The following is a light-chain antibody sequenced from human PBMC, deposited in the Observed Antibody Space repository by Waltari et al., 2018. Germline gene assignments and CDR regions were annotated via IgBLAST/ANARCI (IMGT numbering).Light chain of an antibody. Sequence: DIQMTQSPSTLSASVGDRVTITCRASQNINYWLAWYQQKPGKAPNLLIYKASSLESGVPSRFSGSGSGTEFTLTISSLQPGDFATYYCQQYNSCPWTFGQGTKVEIK. J-gene: IGKJ1*01. CDR2: KAS. V-gene: IGKV1-5*03. CDR1: QNINYW. CDR3: QQYNSCPWT.